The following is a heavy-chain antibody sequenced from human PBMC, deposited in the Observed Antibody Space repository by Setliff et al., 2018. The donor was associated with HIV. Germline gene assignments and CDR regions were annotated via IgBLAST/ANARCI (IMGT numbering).Heavy chain of an antibody. CDR1: GGSISTSRHY. V-gene: IGHV4-39*01. D-gene: IGHD5-12*01. CDR2: IYYTGST. CDR3: ARQPLYNDYDWRSYYFDY. J-gene: IGHJ4*02. Sequence: PSETLSLTCTVSGGSISTSRHYWGWIRQPPGKGLEWIGSIYYTGSTYYNPSLKSRVTISVDTSKNQFSLKLRSVTAADTAVYYCARQPLYNDYDWRSYYFDYWGQGSLVTVSS.